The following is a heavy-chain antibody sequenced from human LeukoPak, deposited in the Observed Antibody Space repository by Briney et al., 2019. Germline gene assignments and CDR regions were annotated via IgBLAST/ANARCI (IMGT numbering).Heavy chain of an antibody. CDR3: VRVGGSPLGALDV. CDR1: GGSIRSYD. CDR2: ISYTGST. Sequence: SETLSLTSIVSGGSIRSYDWSWIRQPPGKGLEWIGYISYTGSTSYNPSLKSRVTMSGDTPKNQFSLKLSSVTAADTAVYYCVRVGGSPLGALDVWGQGTMVTVSS. J-gene: IGHJ3*01. V-gene: IGHV4-59*01.